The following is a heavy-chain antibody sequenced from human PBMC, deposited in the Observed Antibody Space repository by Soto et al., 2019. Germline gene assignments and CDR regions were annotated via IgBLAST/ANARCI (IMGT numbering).Heavy chain of an antibody. J-gene: IGHJ4*02. CDR2: IKTKSQGETT. CDR1: GFTFSSAW. V-gene: IGHV3-15*07. Sequence: EVQLVESGGGLVKPGGSLRLSCAASGFTFSSAWMNWVRQAPGKGLEWVGRIKTKSQGETTDYPAPVKGRFTILRDDSKNILYLQLSSLNTEDTAVYYCTTGSEAGYWGQGTLVTVSS. CDR3: TTGSEAGY. D-gene: IGHD1-26*01.